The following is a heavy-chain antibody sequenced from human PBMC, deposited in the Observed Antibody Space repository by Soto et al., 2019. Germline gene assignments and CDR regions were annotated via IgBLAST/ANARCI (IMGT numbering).Heavy chain of an antibody. D-gene: IGHD3-22*01. Sequence: ASVKVSCKASGYMLTGYYMHWVRQAPGEGLEWMGWINPKSGFTHYAQKFQGRVTMTRDASINTTYLDLSSLRSDDTAVYYCATPGGPDTGGYYYFDYWGQGTLVTASS. CDR1: GYMLTGYY. CDR2: INPKSGFT. CDR3: ATPGGPDTGGYYYFDY. V-gene: IGHV1-2*02. J-gene: IGHJ4*02.